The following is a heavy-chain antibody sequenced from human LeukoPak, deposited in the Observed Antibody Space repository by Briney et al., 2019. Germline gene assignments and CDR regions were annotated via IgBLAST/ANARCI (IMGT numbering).Heavy chain of an antibody. Sequence: GGSLRLSCSASGFTFSSYAMHWVRQAPGKGLEYVSAISSNGGSTYYADSVKGRFTISRDNSKNTLYLQMSSLRAEDTAVYYCVAHCSSTSCYLSFFDYWGQGTLVTASS. J-gene: IGHJ4*02. D-gene: IGHD2-2*01. CDR2: ISSNGGST. V-gene: IGHV3-64D*06. CDR1: GFTFSSYA. CDR3: VAHCSSTSCYLSFFDY.